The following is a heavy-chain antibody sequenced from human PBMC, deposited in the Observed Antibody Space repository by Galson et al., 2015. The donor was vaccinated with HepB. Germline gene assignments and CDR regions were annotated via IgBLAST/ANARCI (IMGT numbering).Heavy chain of an antibody. Sequence: SVKVSCKASGYTFTTNGISWVRQAPGHGLEWLGWISINSGNTKYAQRLQGRVTLTKDTSTDTAYMELRGLTSDDAALYHCARDRFHSLDYWGQGTLVTVSS. V-gene: IGHV1-18*04. CDR1: GYTFTTNG. J-gene: IGHJ4*02. CDR2: ISINSGNT. CDR3: ARDRFHSLDY.